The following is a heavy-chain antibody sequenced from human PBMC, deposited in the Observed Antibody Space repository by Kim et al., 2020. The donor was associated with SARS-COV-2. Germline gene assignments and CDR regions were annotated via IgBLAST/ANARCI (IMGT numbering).Heavy chain of an antibody. V-gene: IGHV1-69*13. CDR1: GGTFSSYA. CDR3: ARVCPGPSVGYYYYGMDV. J-gene: IGHJ6*02. D-gene: IGHD3-10*02. CDR2: IIPIFGTA. Sequence: SVKVSCKASGGTFSSYAISWVRQAPGQGLEWMGGIIPIFGTANYAQKFQGRVTITADESTSTAYMELSSLRSEDTAVYYCARVCPGPSVGYYYYGMDVWGQGTTVTVSS.